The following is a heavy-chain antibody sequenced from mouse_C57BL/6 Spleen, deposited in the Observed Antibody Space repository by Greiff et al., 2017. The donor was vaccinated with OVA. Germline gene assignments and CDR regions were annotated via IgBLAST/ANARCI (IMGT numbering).Heavy chain of an antibody. CDR1: GYTFTSYW. J-gene: IGHJ4*01. CDR3: ARSGGSSPYCAMDY. V-gene: IGHV1-69*01. D-gene: IGHD1-1*01. Sequence: VQLLESGAELVMPGASVKLSCKASGYTFTSYWMHWVKQRPGHGLEWIGAIDPADSYTNYNQKFKGKSTLTVDKSSSTAYMQLSSLTSEDSAVYYCARSGGSSPYCAMDYWGQGTSVTVSS. CDR2: IDPADSYT.